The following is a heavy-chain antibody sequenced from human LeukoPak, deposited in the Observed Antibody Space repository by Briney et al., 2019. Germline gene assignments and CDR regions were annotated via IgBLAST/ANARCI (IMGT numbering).Heavy chain of an antibody. CDR2: IRND. D-gene: IGHD5-24*01. CDR1: GFTLSNYG. CDR3: ARESKMATPDY. Sequence: GGSLRLSCTASGFTLSNYGMHWVRQAPGEGLEWLALIRNDDADSVKGRFTISRDNAKNSLYLQMNSLRAEDTAVYYCARESKMATPDYWGQGTLVTVSS. J-gene: IGHJ4*02. V-gene: IGHV3-30*02.